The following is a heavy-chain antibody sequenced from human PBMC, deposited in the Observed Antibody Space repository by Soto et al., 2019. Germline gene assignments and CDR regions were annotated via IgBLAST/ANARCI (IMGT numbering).Heavy chain of an antibody. CDR3: ARDGSGTAMVLYAEYFQH. J-gene: IGHJ1*01. CDR2: IIPIFGTA. CDR1: GGTFSSCA. Sequence: QVQLVQSGAEVKKPGSSVKVSCKASGGTFSSCAISWVRQAPGQGLEWMGGIIPIFGTANYAQKFQGRVTITADESTSTAYMELSSLRSEDTAVYYCARDGSGTAMVLYAEYFQHWGQGTLVTVSS. D-gene: IGHD5-18*01. V-gene: IGHV1-69*12.